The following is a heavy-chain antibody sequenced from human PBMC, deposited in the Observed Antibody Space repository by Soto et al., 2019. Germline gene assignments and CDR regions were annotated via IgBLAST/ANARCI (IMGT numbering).Heavy chain of an antibody. V-gene: IGHV1-69*01. Sequence: QAQLEQSGGEVKKPGSSVKVSCTASRVAFSKFIVTWVRQAPGLGLEWVGGIIPIFGTANYAQKFQGRVTITADESTSTSDMEVNNLISEDTAVYYCAKVRYSSPMGYYYGMDVWGQGTTVTVSS. CDR1: RVAFSKFI. CDR2: IIPIFGTA. D-gene: IGHD6-19*01. CDR3: AKVRYSSPMGYYYGMDV. J-gene: IGHJ6*02.